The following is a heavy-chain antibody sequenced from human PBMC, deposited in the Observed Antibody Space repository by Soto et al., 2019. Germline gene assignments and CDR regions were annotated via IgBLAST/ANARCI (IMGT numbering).Heavy chain of an antibody. Sequence: QVQLVESGGGVVQPGRSLRLSCAASGFTFSSYAMHWVRQAPGKGLEWVAVISYDGSNKYYADSVKGRFTISRDNSKNTLYLQMNSLRAEDTAVYYCAREGVDVTTDSFDYWGQGTLVTVSS. CDR1: GFTFSSYA. J-gene: IGHJ4*02. CDR3: AREGVDVTTDSFDY. D-gene: IGHD4-4*01. CDR2: ISYDGSNK. V-gene: IGHV3-30-3*01.